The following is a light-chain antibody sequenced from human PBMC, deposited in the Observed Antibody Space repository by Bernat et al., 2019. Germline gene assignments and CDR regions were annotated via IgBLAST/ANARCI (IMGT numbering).Light chain of an antibody. CDR2: TYS. CDR3: QCYDSSMDAWV. J-gene: IGLJ3*02. CDR1: NSNIGAIFD. Sequence: QSILTQSPSVSGAPGQRVTISCTGNNSNIGAIFDLHWFQKSPGRAPRLLIYTYSNRPSGVPDRFSGSLSALSAFLTITGLQTDDEADYYCQCYDSSMDAWVFGGGTRLTVL. V-gene: IGLV1-40*01.